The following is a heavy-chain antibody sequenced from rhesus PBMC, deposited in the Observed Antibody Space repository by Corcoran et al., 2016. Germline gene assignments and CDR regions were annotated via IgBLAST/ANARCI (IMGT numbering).Heavy chain of an antibody. CDR1: GGSITGSS. CDR3: ASSGGYGLDS. Sequence: QVNLQQWGEGLMKPSETLSLTCAVYGGSITGSSWSWIRQPPGKGVGGIGNIGGNCASTNYNPSLKNRVTISKDTSKNQFSLKLSSVTAADTAVYYCASSGGYGLDSWGQGVVVTVSS. D-gene: IGHD6-31*01. J-gene: IGHJ6*01. CDR2: IGGNCAST. V-gene: IGHV4-73*01.